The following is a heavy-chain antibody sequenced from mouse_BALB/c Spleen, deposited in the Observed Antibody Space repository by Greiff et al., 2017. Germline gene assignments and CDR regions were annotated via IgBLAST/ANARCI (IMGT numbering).Heavy chain of an antibody. CDR3: AKSHITTATWLWFDN. CDR2: IWGGGST. D-gene: IGHD1-2*01. Sequence: QVQLKESGPGLVAPSQSLSITCTVSGFSLTDYGVSWIRQPPGKGLEWLGVIWGGGSTYYNSALKSRLSISKDNSKSQVFLKMNSLQTADTAMYYCAKSHITTATWLWFDNGGQGTTLTVSS. J-gene: IGHJ2*01. V-gene: IGHV2-6-5*01. CDR1: GFSLTDYG.